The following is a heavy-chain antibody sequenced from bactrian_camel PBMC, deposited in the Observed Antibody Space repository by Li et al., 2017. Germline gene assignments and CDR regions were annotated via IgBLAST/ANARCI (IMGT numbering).Heavy chain of an antibody. CDR1: GYTYNRNC. D-gene: IGHD2*01. J-gene: IGHJ6*01. V-gene: IGHV3S40*01. CDR3: AARGPYCYTKLSVRDFTY. CDR2: IATGSGNT. Sequence: DVQLVESGGGSVLAGGSLRLSCAASGYTYNRNCMAWFRQAPGKEREGVARIATGSGNTYYADSVKGRFTISQDNAKNTVYLQMNSLKPEDTAMYYCAARGPYCYTKLSVRDFTYWGQGTQVTVS.